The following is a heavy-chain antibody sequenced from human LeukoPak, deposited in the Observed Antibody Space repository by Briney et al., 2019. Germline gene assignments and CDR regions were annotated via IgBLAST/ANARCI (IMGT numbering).Heavy chain of an antibody. J-gene: IGHJ4*02. V-gene: IGHV4-34*01. D-gene: IGHD3-3*01. Sequence: PSETLSLTCAVYGGSFSGYYWSWIRQPPGKGLEWIGEINHSGSTNYNPSLKSRVTISIDTSKNQFSLKLGSVTAADTAVYYCARRPSITIFGVVIRTKFYFDYWGQGTLVTVSS. CDR3: ARRPSITIFGVVIRTKFYFDY. CDR1: GGSFSGYY. CDR2: INHSGST.